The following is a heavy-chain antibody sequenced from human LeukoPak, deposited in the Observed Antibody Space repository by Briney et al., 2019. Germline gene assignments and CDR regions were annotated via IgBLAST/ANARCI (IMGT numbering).Heavy chain of an antibody. D-gene: IGHD7-27*01. CDR2: ISSSSSYI. J-gene: IGHJ1*01. V-gene: IGHV3-21*01. Sequence: GGSLRLSCAASGFTFRSYAIHWVRQAPGKGLEWVSSISSSSSYIYYADSVKGRFTISRDNAKNSLYLQMNSLRAEDTAVYYCARDFELGDFQHWGQGTLVTVSS. CDR1: GFTFRSYA. CDR3: ARDFELGDFQH.